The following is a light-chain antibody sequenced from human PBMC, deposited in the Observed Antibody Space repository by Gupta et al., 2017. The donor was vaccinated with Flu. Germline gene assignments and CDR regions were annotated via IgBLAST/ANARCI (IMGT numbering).Light chain of an antibody. CDR1: ISDVGYYNF. J-gene: IGLJ3*02. CDR2: DVT. CDR3: CSYAGSDTYV. V-gene: IGLV2-11*01. Sequence: QSALSQPRSVSGSPGPSVTISCTGTISDVGYYNFVSWYQQHPGKAHKLIIYDVTNRPSGVPDRFSGSRSGNTASLTISGRQTEDEGDYYCCSYAGSDTYVFGGGTKLTVL.